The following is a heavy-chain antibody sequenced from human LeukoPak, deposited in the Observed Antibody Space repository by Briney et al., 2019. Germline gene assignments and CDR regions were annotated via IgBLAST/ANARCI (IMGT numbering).Heavy chain of an antibody. J-gene: IGHJ4*02. CDR3: ARVDDSGDYVIDY. Sequence: GGSLRLSCAASGFSFSDYIMIWVRQAPGRGLEWVSIINYTSSYKYYADSVKGRFTVPRDNANKSLYLQMNSLRAEDTAVYYCARVDDSGDYVIDYWGQGTLVTVSS. CDR1: GFSFSDYI. V-gene: IGHV3-21*01. CDR2: INYTSSYK. D-gene: IGHD4-17*01.